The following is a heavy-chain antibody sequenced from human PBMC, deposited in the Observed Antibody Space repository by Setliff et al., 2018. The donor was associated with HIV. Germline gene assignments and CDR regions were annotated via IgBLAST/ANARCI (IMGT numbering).Heavy chain of an antibody. CDR2: IIPILGIA. CDR3: ARALDLYSGSYHHDAFGI. J-gene: IGHJ3*02. V-gene: IGHV1-69*10. D-gene: IGHD1-26*01. CDR1: GGTFSSYV. Sequence: SVKVSCKASGGTFSSYVISWVRQAPGQGPEWMGGIIPILGIANYAQKFQGRLTITADEFTSTAYMELSSLRSEDTAVYYCARALDLYSGSYHHDAFGIWGQGTMVTVSS.